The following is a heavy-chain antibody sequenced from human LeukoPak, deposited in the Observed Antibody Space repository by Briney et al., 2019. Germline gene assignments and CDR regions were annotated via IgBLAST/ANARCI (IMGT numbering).Heavy chain of an antibody. CDR1: GYTFISYG. CDR2: ISTSNGNT. J-gene: IGHJ4*02. CDR3: ARDLRRGRPSAY. V-gene: IGHV1-18*01. Sequence: ASVKVSCKASGYTFISYGISWVRQAPGQGLEWMGWISTSNGNTNYAQKLQGRVTMTTDASRSTAYMELRSLRSDDTAVYYCARDLRRGRPSAYWGQGTLVTVSS.